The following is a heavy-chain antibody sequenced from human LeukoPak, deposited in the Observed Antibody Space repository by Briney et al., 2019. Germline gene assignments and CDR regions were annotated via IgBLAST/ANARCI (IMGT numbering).Heavy chain of an antibody. V-gene: IGHV4-31*03. Sequence: SQTLSLTCTVSGGSISIDGYYWTWIRQLPEKGLEWIGYIYYTGSAHYNPSLRSRVAILLDASKDQFSLRLNSVSAADTAVYYCARSGYSSSGEAFDIWGQGTMVTVSS. CDR3: ARSGYSSSGEAFDI. CDR1: GGSISIDGYY. D-gene: IGHD6-13*01. CDR2: IYYTGSA. J-gene: IGHJ3*02.